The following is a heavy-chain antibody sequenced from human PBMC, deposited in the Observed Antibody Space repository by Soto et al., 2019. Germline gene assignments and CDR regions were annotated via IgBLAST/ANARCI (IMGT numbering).Heavy chain of an antibody. Sequence: PSATLSLTCTVFGGSVSIGDYLWSWIRQRPGKGLEWIGYIHDSGNTYYNPSLKSRVTISLDTSKNQFSLKVTSMTAADTAVYFCARARGGDSGDYASLFDRWGQGNLVTVSS. J-gene: IGHJ5*02. CDR1: GGSVSIGDYL. CDR3: ARARGGDSGDYASLFDR. D-gene: IGHD4-17*01. V-gene: IGHV4-30-4*01. CDR2: IHDSGNT.